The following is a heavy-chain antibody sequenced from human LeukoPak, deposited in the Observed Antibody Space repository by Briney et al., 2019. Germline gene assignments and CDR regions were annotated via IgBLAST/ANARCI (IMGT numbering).Heavy chain of an antibody. J-gene: IGHJ3*02. V-gene: IGHV1-46*01. CDR1: GYTFTSYY. Sequence: ASVKVSCKASGYTFTSYYMHWVRQAPGQGLEWMGIINPSGGSTSYAQKFQGRVTMTRDTSTSTVYMELSSLRSEDTAVYCCARPQPFGEFDIWGQGTMVTVSS. CDR2: INPSGGST. CDR3: ARPQPFGEFDI. D-gene: IGHD2-21*01.